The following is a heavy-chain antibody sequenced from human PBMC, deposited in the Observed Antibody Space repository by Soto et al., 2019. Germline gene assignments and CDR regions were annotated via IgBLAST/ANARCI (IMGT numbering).Heavy chain of an antibody. CDR2: IWHDGNNK. V-gene: IGHV3-33*01. Sequence: GGSLRLSCAASGFTFSNYGMHWVRQAPGKGLEWVAIIWHDGNNKYYADSVRGRFIISRGNSKNRLYLQMNSLRAEDTAVYYCASDLVGASDSYGLDVWGQGTPVTVSS. CDR3: ASDLVGASDSYGLDV. D-gene: IGHD1-26*01. CDR1: GFTFSNYG. J-gene: IGHJ6*02.